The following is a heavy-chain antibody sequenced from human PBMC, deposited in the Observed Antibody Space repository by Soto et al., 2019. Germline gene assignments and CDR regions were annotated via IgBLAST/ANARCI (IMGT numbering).Heavy chain of an antibody. V-gene: IGHV4-4*07. CDR1: GGSISSYS. CDR2: ISTRGST. D-gene: IGHD1-26*01. J-gene: IGHJ4*02. CDR3: AKDRFLSGSYYGFDY. Sequence: QVQLQESGPGLVKPSETVSLTCTVSGGSISSYSWSWIRQPAGKGLEWIGHISTRGSTNYNPSLRSRVAMSVDASKNQFSLRLSSVTAADTAVYYCAKDRFLSGSYYGFDYWGQGTLVTVSS.